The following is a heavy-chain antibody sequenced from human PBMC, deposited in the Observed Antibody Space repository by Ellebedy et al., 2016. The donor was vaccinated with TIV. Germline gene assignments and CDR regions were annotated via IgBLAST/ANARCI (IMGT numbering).Heavy chain of an antibody. CDR2: IHYSGSA. J-gene: IGHJ6*03. CDR3: ARQHDPKYNNYMDV. V-gene: IGHV4-59*01. Sequence: MPSETLSLTCSISGDSISSYYWSWIRQSPLKGLEWIGYIHYSGSANYNPSLKSRVTISVDTSKNQFSLNLSSVTAADTAMYYCARQHDPKYNNYMDVWGKGTTVTVSS. CDR1: GDSISSYY.